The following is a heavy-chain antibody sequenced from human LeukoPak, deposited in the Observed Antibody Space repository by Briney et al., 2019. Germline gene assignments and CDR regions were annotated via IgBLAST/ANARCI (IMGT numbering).Heavy chain of an antibody. CDR1: GYTFTSYD. V-gene: IGHV1-8*01. J-gene: IGHJ6*02. Sequence: GASVKVSCKASGYTFTSYDINWVRQATGQGLEWMGWMNPNSGNTGYAQKFQGRVTMTRNTSISTAYMELSSLRSEDTAVYYCARVMGVSDAKIWAYYVWGQGTTVTVSS. CDR3: ARVMGVSDAKIWAYYV. CDR2: MNPNSGNT. D-gene: IGHD2-2*01.